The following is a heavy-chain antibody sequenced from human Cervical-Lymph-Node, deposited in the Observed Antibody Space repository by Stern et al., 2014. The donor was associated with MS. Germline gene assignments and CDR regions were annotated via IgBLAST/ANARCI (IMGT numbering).Heavy chain of an antibody. Sequence: EVQLVESGGGLGQPGRSLRLSCAASGFTFDDSAMHWVRQAPGKGLEWVSGISWNSGHIGYADSVKGRFTISRDNAKNSLYLQMNSLRADDSALYYCVKDIGGGVMSGMDVWGQGTTVTVSS. D-gene: IGHD2-8*02. CDR1: GFTFDDSA. V-gene: IGHV3-9*01. CDR2: ISWNSGHI. CDR3: VKDIGGGVMSGMDV. J-gene: IGHJ6*02.